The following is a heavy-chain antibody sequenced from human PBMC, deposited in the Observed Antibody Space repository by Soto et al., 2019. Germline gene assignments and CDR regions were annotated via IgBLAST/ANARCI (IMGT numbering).Heavy chain of an antibody. J-gene: IGHJ5*02. CDR2: IYHSGST. CDR1: GGSISSTTYY. CDR3: ARERPDGARLDP. V-gene: IGHV4-30-4*08. D-gene: IGHD6-6*01. Sequence: SETLSLTCTVSGGSISSTTYYWGWIRQPPGKGLEWIGYIYHSGSTYYNPSLKSRVTISVDTSKNQFSLKLSSVTAADTAVYYCARERPDGARLDPWGQGTLVTVSS.